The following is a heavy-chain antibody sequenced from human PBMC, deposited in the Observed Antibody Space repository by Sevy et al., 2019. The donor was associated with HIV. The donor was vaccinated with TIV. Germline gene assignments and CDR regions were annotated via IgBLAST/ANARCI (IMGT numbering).Heavy chain of an antibody. Sequence: DAVKVSCKVSGYTLTELSMHWVGQAPGKGLEWMGGFDPEDGETIYAQKFQGRVTMTEDTSTDTAYMELSSLRSEDTAVYYCATDHVLLWFGEFRYWGQGTLVLVSS. V-gene: IGHV1-24*01. CDR3: ATDHVLLWFGEFRY. CDR2: FDPEDGET. J-gene: IGHJ4*02. CDR1: GYTLTELS. D-gene: IGHD3-10*01.